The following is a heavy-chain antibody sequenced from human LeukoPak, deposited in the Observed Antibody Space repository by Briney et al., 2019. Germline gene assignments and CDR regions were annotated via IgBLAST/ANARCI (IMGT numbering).Heavy chain of an antibody. D-gene: IGHD1-7*01. V-gene: IGHV3-7*01. CDR1: GFTFSAYW. CDR3: ASGTGWLIDY. Sequence: GGSLRLSCAASGFTFSAYWMTWVRQAPGKARERVANIKQDGREQFYLESVKGRFTISRDNAENSLHLQMTNLRVEDTAIYYCASGTGWLIDYWGQGTLVTVSS. J-gene: IGHJ4*02. CDR2: IKQDGREQ.